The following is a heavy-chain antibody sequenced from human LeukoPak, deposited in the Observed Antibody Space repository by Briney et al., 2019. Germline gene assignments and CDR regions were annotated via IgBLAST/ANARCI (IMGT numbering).Heavy chain of an antibody. Sequence: GGSLRLSCAASEFTFSSYAMSWVRQAPGKGLEWVANIKQDGSEKYYVDSVKGRFTISRDNAKNSLYLQMNSLRAEDTAVYYCARDERIGSWRVSYFNYWGQGTLVTVSS. V-gene: IGHV3-7*01. CDR1: EFTFSSYA. CDR2: IKQDGSEK. D-gene: IGHD6-13*01. CDR3: ARDERIGSWRVSYFNY. J-gene: IGHJ4*02.